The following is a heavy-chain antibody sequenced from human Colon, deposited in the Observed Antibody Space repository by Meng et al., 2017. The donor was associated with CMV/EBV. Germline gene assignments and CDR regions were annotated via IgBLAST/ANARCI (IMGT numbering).Heavy chain of an antibody. CDR2: ISYDGGNS. CDR1: GSTFNTYP. J-gene: IGHJ4*02. CDR3: ARYRNFDISSGFSY. Sequence: GESLKISCSGSGSTFNTYPINWVRQAPGKGLEWVAIISYDGGNSYYADSVKGRFTLSRDNSKNTVYLQMNSLRPEDTGVYYCARYRNFDISSGFSYWGQGTLVTVSS. V-gene: IGHV3-30-3*01. D-gene: IGHD3-3*01.